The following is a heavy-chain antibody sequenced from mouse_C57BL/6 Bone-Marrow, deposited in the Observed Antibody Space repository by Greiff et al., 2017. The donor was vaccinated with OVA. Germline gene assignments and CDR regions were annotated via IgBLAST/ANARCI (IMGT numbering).Heavy chain of an antibody. Sequence: LQESGAELVRPGTSVKMSCKASGYTFTNYWIGWAKQRPGHGLEWIGDIYPGGGYTNYNEKFKGKATLTADKSSSTAYMQFSSLTSEDSAIYYCARYTTAFDYWGQGTTLTVSS. CDR1: GYTFTNYW. CDR3: ARYTTAFDY. D-gene: IGHD1-2*01. V-gene: IGHV1-63*01. CDR2: IYPGGGYT. J-gene: IGHJ2*01.